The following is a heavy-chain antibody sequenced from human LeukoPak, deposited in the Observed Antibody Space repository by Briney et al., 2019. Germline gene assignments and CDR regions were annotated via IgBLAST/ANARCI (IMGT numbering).Heavy chain of an antibody. CDR2: LIPMFLTS. CDR1: GGTYSTYT. Sequence: ASVKVSCKVSGGTYSTYTINWVRQGPGQGLEWMGNLIPMFLTSNYAQKFQGRVTMTEDTSTDTAYMELSSLRADDTAVYYCASHGGWSTSYYSYWGQGTLISVSS. D-gene: IGHD3-10*01. CDR3: ASHGGWSTSYYSY. J-gene: IGHJ4*02. V-gene: IGHV1-69*08.